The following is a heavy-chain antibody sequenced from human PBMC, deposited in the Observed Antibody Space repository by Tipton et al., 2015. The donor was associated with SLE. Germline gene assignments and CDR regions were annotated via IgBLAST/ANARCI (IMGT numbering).Heavy chain of an antibody. V-gene: IGHV4-59*01. CDR2: IQITATT. Sequence: TLSLTCTVSGGSFSRYFWSWIRQPPGKGLEWIGHIQITATTNYNPSLKSRVTISVDTAKNQYSLKVNSVTAADTAVYFCARVPFYYYYYMDVWGKGTTVTVSS. J-gene: IGHJ6*03. CDR3: ARVPFYYYYYMDV. CDR1: GGSFSRYF.